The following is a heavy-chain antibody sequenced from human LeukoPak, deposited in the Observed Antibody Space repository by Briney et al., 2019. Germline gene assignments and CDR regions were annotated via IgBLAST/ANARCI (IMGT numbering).Heavy chain of an antibody. CDR1: GFTVSSNY. J-gene: IGHJ4*02. Sequence: PGGSLRLSCAASGFTVSSNYMSWVRQAPGKGLEWVSVIYSGGSTYYADSVKGRFTISRDNSKNTLYLQMNSLRAEDTAVYYCARPVEMATTPYFDYWGQGTLVTVSS. V-gene: IGHV3-66*04. CDR2: IYSGGST. D-gene: IGHD5-24*01. CDR3: ARPVEMATTPYFDY.